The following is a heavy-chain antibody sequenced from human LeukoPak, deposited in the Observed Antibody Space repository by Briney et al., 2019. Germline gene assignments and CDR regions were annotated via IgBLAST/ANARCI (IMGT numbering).Heavy chain of an antibody. D-gene: IGHD2-21*01. J-gene: IGHJ3*02. CDR1: GYTFTSYD. CDR3: ASLHIVVTGGAFDI. Sequence: ASVKVSCKASGYTFTSYDINWVRQATGQGLEWMGWMNPNSGNTGYAQKFQGRVTMTRDTSITTAYMELSRLRSDDTAVYYCASLHIVVTGGAFDIWGQGTMVTVSS. CDR2: MNPNSGNT. V-gene: IGHV1-8*01.